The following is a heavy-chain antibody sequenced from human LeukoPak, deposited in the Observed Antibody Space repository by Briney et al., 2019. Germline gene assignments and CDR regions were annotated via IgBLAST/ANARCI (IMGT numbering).Heavy chain of an antibody. D-gene: IGHD1-26*01. CDR2: ISSSSSYI. Sequence: GGSLRLSCTVSGFTVSSNSMSWVRQAPGKGLEWVSSISSSSSYIYYADSVKGRFTISRDNAKNSLHLQMNSLRAEDTAVYYCARSTISGSYNAFDIWGQGTMVTVSS. J-gene: IGHJ3*02. CDR3: ARSTISGSYNAFDI. CDR1: GFTVSSNS. V-gene: IGHV3-21*01.